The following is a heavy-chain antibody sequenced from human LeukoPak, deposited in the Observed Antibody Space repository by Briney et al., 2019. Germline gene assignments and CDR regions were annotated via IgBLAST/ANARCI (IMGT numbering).Heavy chain of an antibody. CDR3: AGEGGGGATLYAFDI. V-gene: IGHV3-21*01. CDR2: ISSSSSYI. D-gene: IGHD1-26*01. Sequence: PGGSLRLSCAVSGFTVSGNYMSWIRQAPGKGLEWVSSISSSSSYIYYADSVKGRFTISRDNAKNSLYLQMNSLRAEDTAVYYWAGEGGGGATLYAFDIWGQGTMVTVSS. J-gene: IGHJ3*02. CDR1: GFTVSGNY.